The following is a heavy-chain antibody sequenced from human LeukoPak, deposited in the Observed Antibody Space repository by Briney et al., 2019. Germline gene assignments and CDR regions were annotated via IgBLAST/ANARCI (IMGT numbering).Heavy chain of an antibody. J-gene: IGHJ3*02. D-gene: IGHD3-10*01. V-gene: IGHV3-20*04. CDR2: MNWNGGST. Sequence: PGGSLRLSCAASGFTFDDYGMSWVRQAPGKGLEWVSGMNWNGGSTGYADSVKGRFTISRDNAKNSLYLQMNSLRAEDTALYYCARDGHYYGSGSYYSFDAFDIWGQGTMVTVSS. CDR1: GFTFDDYG. CDR3: ARDGHYYGSGSYYSFDAFDI.